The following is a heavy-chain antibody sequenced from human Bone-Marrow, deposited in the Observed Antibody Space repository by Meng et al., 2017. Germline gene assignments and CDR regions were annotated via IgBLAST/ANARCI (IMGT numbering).Heavy chain of an antibody. CDR3: ARQYQQLGTKRATTEGWDTGYGMDV. V-gene: IGHV5-51*01. CDR1: GYRFTSYW. J-gene: IGHJ6*02. D-gene: IGHD6-13*01. Sequence: GESLKISCKGSGYRFTSYWIGWVRLMPGKGLEWMGIIYPDDSKIIYSSSFQGQVTISADKSISTAYLQWSSLKASDTAMYYCARQYQQLGTKRATTEGWDTGYGMDVWGQGTTVTVSS. CDR2: IYPDDSKI.